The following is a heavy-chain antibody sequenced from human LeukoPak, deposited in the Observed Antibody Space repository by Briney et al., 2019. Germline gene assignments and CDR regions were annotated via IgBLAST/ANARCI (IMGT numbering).Heavy chain of an antibody. D-gene: IGHD2-2*01. CDR1: GFTFSSYG. CDR3: AKEAPPRYCSSTSCYHYYMDV. J-gene: IGHJ6*03. V-gene: IGHV3-30*02. Sequence: PGGSLRLSCAASGFTFSSYGMHWVRQAPGKGLEWVAFIRYDGSNKYYADSVKGRFTISRDNSKNTLYLRMNSLRAEDTAVYYCAKEAPPRYCSSTSCYHYYMDVWGKGTTVTVSS. CDR2: IRYDGSNK.